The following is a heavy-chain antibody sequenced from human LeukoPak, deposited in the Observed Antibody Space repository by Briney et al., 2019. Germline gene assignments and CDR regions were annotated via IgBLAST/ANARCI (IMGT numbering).Heavy chain of an antibody. CDR1: GYTFTSYG. V-gene: IGHV1-18*01. J-gene: IGHJ4*02. CDR3: ARVRSDIVVVPAAIDFDC. CDR2: ISAYNGNT. D-gene: IGHD2-2*02. Sequence: ASVKVSCKASGYTFTSYGISWVRQAPGQGLEWMGWISAYNGNTNYAQKLQGRVTMTTDTSTSTAYMELRSLRSDDTAVYYCARVRSDIVVVPAAIDFDCWGQGTLVTVSS.